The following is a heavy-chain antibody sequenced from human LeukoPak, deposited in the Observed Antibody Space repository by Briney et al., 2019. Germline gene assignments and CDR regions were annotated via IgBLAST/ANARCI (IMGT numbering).Heavy chain of an antibody. CDR3: AKDLRVVVVPAAILFDY. J-gene: IGHJ4*02. CDR2: ISGSGGST. V-gene: IGHV3-23*01. Sequence: PSGGSLRLSCAASGFTFSSYAMNWVRQAPGKGLEWVSAISGSGGSTYYADSVKGRFTISRDNSKNTLYLQMNSLRAEDTAVYYCAKDLRVVVVPAAILFDYWGQGTLVTVSS. CDR1: GFTFSSYA. D-gene: IGHD2-2*01.